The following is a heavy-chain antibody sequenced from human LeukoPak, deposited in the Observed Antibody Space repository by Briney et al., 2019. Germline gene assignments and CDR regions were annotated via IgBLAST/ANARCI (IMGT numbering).Heavy chain of an antibody. D-gene: IGHD3-10*01. CDR3: ARTYGSGSYYNAGLDY. J-gene: IGHJ4*02. CDR1: GGTFSSYA. V-gene: IGHV1-69*05. Sequence: SVKVSCKASGGTFSSYAISWVRQAPGQGLEWMGGIIPIFGTANYAQKFQGRVTITTDESTSTAYMELSSLRSEDTAVYYCARTYGSGSYYNAGLDYWGQGTLVTVSS. CDR2: IIPIFGTA.